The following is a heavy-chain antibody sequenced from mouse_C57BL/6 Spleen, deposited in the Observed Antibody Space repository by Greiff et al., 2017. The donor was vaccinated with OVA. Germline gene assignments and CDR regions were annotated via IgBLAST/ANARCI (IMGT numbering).Heavy chain of an antibody. CDR1: GYTFTSYW. Sequence: QVQLQQPGTELVKPGASVKLSCKASGYTFTSYWMHWVKQRPGQGLEWIGIINPSNGGTNYNEKFKRKATLTVDKSSSTADMQLSSRTSEDSAVYYYATRGYDYDLFDYWGQGTLLTVS. V-gene: IGHV1-53*01. CDR2: INPSNGGT. J-gene: IGHJ3*01. D-gene: IGHD2-4*01. CDR3: ATRGYDYDLFDY.